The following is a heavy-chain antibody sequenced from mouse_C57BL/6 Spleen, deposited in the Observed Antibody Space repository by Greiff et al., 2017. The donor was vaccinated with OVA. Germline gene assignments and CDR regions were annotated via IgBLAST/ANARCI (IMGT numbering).Heavy chain of an antibody. Sequence: EVQLVESGGGLVKPGASVKLSCAASGFTFSDYGMHWVRQAPEQGLEWVAYISSGSSTIYYADTLKGRVTISRDTATNTLCLQLTSLRSEDSARYYCARGASEGGFAYWGQGTLVTVSA. V-gene: IGHV5-17*01. CDR1: GFTFSDYG. CDR3: ARGASEGGFAY. J-gene: IGHJ3*01. D-gene: IGHD6-1*01. CDR2: ISSGSSTI.